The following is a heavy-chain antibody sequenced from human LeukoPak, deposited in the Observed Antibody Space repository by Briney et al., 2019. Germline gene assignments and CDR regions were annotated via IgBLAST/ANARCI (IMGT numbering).Heavy chain of an antibody. Sequence: LRLSCAASGFTFSNYVMSWVRQPPGKGLEWIGYIYYSGSTYYNPSLKSRVTISVDTSKNQFSLKLSSVTAADTAVYYCARDQQLGLDYWGQGTLVTVSP. J-gene: IGHJ4*02. CDR1: GFTFSNYV. CDR2: IYYSGST. D-gene: IGHD6-6*01. V-gene: IGHV4-30-4*08. CDR3: ARDQQLGLDY.